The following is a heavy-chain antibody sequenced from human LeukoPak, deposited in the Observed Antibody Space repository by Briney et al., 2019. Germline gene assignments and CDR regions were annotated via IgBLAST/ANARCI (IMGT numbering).Heavy chain of an antibody. Sequence: GGSLRLSCVASGFPFSSCWMTWVRQAPGKGLEWVANKKQDGSKKSYVDSVKGRFTSSRDNAKNSLYLQMNSLRAEDTAIYYCTRVGYIDEGIDYWGQGTLVTVSS. J-gene: IGHJ4*02. CDR1: GFPFSSCW. CDR2: KKQDGSKK. CDR3: TRVGYIDEGIDY. D-gene: IGHD5-24*01. V-gene: IGHV3-7*04.